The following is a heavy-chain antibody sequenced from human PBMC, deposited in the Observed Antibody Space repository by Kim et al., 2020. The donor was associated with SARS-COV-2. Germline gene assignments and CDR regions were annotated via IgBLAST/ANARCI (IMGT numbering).Heavy chain of an antibody. CDR3: ARDRGVGRVPAAVNWFDP. V-gene: IGHV1-69*01. J-gene: IGHJ5*02. Sequence: QGRVTITADESTSTAYMELSSLRSEDTAVYYCARDRGVGRVPAAVNWFDPWGQGTLVTVSS. D-gene: IGHD2-2*01.